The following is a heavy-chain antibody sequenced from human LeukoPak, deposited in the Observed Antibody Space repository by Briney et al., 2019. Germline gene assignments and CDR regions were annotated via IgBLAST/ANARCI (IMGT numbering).Heavy chain of an antibody. J-gene: IGHJ6*03. CDR1: GYTFTSYD. D-gene: IGHD6-13*01. V-gene: IGHV1-8*01. CDR3: ARAGDIAAGYYYYYMDV. Sequence: ASVKVSCKTSGYTFTSYDINWVRQATGQGLEWMGWMNPNSGNTGYAQKFQGRVTMTRNTSISTAYMELSSLRSEDTAVYYRARAGDIAAGYYYYYMDVWGKGTTVTVSS. CDR2: MNPNSGNT.